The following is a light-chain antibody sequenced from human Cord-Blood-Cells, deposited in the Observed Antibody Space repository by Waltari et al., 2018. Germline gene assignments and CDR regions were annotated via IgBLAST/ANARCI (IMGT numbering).Light chain of an antibody. CDR2: WAS. J-gene: IGKJ4*01. CDR3: QQYYSTPLT. V-gene: IGKV4-1*01. Sequence: DIVMTQSPASLAVSLGGRATIHCKFRQSVLYSSNNKNYLAWYQQKPGQPPKLLIYWASTRESGVPDRFSGSGSGTDFTLTISSLQAEDVAVYYCQQYYSTPLTFGGGTKVEIK. CDR1: QSVLYSSNNKNY.